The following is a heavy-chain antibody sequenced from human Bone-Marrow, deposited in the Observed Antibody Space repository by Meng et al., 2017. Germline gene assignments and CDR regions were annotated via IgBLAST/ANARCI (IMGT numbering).Heavy chain of an antibody. V-gene: IGHV4-34*01. CDR2: INHSGST. Sequence: SQTLSLTCAVYGGSFSGYYWSWIRQPPGKGLEWIGEINHSGSTNYNPSLKSRVTISVDTSKNQFSLKLSSVTAADTAVYYCASAGYYCLDYWGQGILVTVSS. CDR3: ASAGYYCLDY. D-gene: IGHD2/OR15-2a*01. J-gene: IGHJ4*02. CDR1: GGSFSGYY.